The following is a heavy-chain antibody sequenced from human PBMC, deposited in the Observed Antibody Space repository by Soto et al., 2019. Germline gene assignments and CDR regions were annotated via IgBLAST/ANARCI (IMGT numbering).Heavy chain of an antibody. CDR1: GFMFGTYW. CDR2: IKHDGNEK. D-gene: IGHD3-22*01. Sequence: GGSLRLSCAATGFMFGTYWMSWVRQAPGKGLEWVANIKHDGNEKYYADSVKGRFTVSRDNVKNSLHLQMSSLRGDDTGVYFCVRATLSWGHYYFRGLDVWGQGTTVTVS. V-gene: IGHV3-7*01. CDR3: VRATLSWGHYYFRGLDV. J-gene: IGHJ6*02.